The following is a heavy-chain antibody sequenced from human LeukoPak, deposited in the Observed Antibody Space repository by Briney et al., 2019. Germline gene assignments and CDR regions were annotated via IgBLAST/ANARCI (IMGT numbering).Heavy chain of an antibody. D-gene: IGHD3-10*01. V-gene: IGHV3-21*01. CDR3: ASVRQGPGNYMDV. Sequence: GGSLRLSCAASGFTFSSYSMNRVRQAPGKGLEWVSCISTSSSYIYYADSVRGRFTISRDNAKNSVYLQMNSLRAEDTAVYYCASVRQGPGNYMDVWGKGTTVTISS. CDR1: GFTFSSYS. J-gene: IGHJ6*03. CDR2: ISTSSSYI.